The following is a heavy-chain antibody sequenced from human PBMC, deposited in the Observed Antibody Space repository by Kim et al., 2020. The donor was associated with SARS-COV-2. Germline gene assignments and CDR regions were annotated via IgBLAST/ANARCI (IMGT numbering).Heavy chain of an antibody. CDR2: IIPILGIA. V-gene: IGHV1-69*04. J-gene: IGHJ4*01. Sequence: SVKVSCKASGGTFISYAISWVRQAPGQGLEWMGRIIPILGIANYAQKFQGRVTITADKSTSTAYMELSSLRSEDTAVHYCARGDYYDSSGVTRLDYWG. D-gene: IGHD3-22*01. CDR3: ARGDYYDSSGVTRLDY. CDR1: GGTFISYA.